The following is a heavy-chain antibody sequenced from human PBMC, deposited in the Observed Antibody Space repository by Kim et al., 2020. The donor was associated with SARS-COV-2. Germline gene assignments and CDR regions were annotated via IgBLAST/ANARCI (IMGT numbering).Heavy chain of an antibody. J-gene: IGHJ4*02. D-gene: IGHD2-15*01. CDR1: GGPASDYR. CDR3: AAQRADTALFGIVVRWFIDY. CDR2: IDNSGGT. V-gene: IGHV4-34*01. Sequence: SETLSLTCGVNGGPASDYRWSWIRQSPEKGLEWLGQIDNSGGTNYNPSLKNRIFMSIDTSKNQFSLRLTSVTAADAAVYYCAAQRADTALFGIVVRWFIDYWSPGIVVTVSS.